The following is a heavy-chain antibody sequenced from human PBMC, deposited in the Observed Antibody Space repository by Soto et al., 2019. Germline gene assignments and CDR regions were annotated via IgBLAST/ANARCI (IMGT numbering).Heavy chain of an antibody. CDR3: AKKSGWFTA. CDR2: IDGTSTFS. V-gene: IGHV3-23*05. D-gene: IGHD6-19*01. J-gene: IGHJ5*02. Sequence: PGGSLRLSCVASGFTFSNNDMTWVRQAPGKGLEWVSTIDGTSTFSNYADSVEGRFTISRDNSRNTVYLQMNSLRADDTAVYYCAKKSGWFTAWGQGTLVTVSS. CDR1: GFTFSNND.